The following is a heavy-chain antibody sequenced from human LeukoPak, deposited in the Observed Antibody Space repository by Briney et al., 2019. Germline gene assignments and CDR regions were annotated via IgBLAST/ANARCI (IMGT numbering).Heavy chain of an antibody. V-gene: IGHV1-46*01. Sequence: ASVKVSCKASGFTLTQYYLHWVRQAPGQGLEFVGMISPSGDSPPYAQKFQDRVTMTRDMSTSTVYMELRNLRSEDTAVYFCARLVTGSNPADFWGQGTLVTVSS. CDR3: ARLVTGSNPADF. CDR1: GFTLTQYY. CDR2: ISPSGDSP. J-gene: IGHJ4*02. D-gene: IGHD1-26*01.